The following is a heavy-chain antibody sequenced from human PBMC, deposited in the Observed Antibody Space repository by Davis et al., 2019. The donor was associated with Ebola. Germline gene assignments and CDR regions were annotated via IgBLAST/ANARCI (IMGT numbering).Heavy chain of an antibody. V-gene: IGHV4-59*01. Sequence: SQTLSLTCVVYGGSFSGFYWSWIRQPPGKGLEWIGYIYYSGSTNYNPSLKSRVTISVDTSKNQFSLKLSSVTAADTAVYYCARGGITMMVVPRDYYHGMDVWGQGTTVTVSS. J-gene: IGHJ6*02. CDR3: ARGGITMMVVPRDYYHGMDV. D-gene: IGHD3-22*01. CDR1: GGSFSGFY. CDR2: IYYSGST.